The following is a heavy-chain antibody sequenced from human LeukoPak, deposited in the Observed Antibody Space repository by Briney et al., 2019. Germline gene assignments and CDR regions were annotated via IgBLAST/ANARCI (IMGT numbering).Heavy chain of an antibody. J-gene: IGHJ6*02. D-gene: IGHD2-2*01. Sequence: PSQTLSLTCTVSGGSISSGGYYWSWLRQHPGKGLEWIGCIYYSGSTYYNPSLKSRVTISVDTSKNQFSLKLSSVTAADTAVYYCARSYCSSTSCYGGYYYYGMDVWGQGTTVTVSS. V-gene: IGHV4-31*03. CDR2: IYYSGST. CDR3: ARSYCSSTSCYGGYYYYGMDV. CDR1: GGSISSGGYY.